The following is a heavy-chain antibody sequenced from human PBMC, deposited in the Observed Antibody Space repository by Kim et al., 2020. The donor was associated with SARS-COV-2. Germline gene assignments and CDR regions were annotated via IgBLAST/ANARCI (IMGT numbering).Heavy chain of an antibody. V-gene: IGHV4-4*07. CDR2: IYTNGST. CDR3: AREVALYYMDT. Sequence: SETLSLTCTVSGGSISSYYWSWILHQARGKRVWFGRIYTNGSTTYNNPSKRRVTISVETTNNHYSLQMISVIAAAETVEYYAREVALYYMDTGGKGT. CDR1: GGSISSYY. J-gene: IGHJ6*03.